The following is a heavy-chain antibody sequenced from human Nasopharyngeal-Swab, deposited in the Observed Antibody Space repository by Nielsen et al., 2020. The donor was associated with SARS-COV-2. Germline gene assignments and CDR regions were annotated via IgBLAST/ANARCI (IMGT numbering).Heavy chain of an antibody. D-gene: IGHD2-2*02. CDR1: GGTFSSYA. J-gene: IGHJ6*02. Sequence: SVKVSCKASGGTFSSYAISWVRQAPGQGLEWMGGIIPIFGTANYAQKFQGRVTITANESTSTAYMELSSLRSEDTAVYYCARGGYCSSTSCYNPYYYGMDVWGQGTTVTVSS. V-gene: IGHV1-69*13. CDR3: ARGGYCSSTSCYNPYYYGMDV. CDR2: IIPIFGTA.